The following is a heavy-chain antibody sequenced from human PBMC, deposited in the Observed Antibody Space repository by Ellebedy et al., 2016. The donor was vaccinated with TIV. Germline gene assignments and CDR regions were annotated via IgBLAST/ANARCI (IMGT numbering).Heavy chain of an antibody. J-gene: IGHJ6*02. CDR3: ARVFFYGSGTIYGMDV. Sequence: MPSETLSLTCAISGDSVSSNSATWSWIRQSPSRGLEWLGRTYYRSKWYKDYAVSVKGRISINPDTSKNQFTLQLNSVTPEDTAVYYCARVFFYGSGTIYGMDVWGQGTTVTVSS. CDR2: TYYRSKWYK. CDR1: GDSVSSNSAT. V-gene: IGHV6-1*01. D-gene: IGHD3-10*01.